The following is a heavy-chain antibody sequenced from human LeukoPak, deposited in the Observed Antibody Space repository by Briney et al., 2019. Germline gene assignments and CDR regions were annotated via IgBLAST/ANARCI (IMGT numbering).Heavy chain of an antibody. CDR3: ASAYYDFWSGYQGWFDP. CDR2: IYTSGST. D-gene: IGHD3-3*01. V-gene: IGHV4-61*02. CDR1: GGSISSGSYY. J-gene: IGHJ5*02. Sequence: PSQTLSLTCTVSGGSISSGSYYWSWIRQPAGKGLEWIGRIYTSGSTNYNPSLKSRVTISVDTSKNQFSLKLSSVTAADTAVYYCASAYYDFWSGYQGWFDPWGQGTLATVSS.